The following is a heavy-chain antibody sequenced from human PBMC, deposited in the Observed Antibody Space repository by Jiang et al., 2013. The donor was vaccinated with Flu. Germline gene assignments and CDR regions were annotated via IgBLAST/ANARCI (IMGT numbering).Heavy chain of an antibody. CDR2: IRYDGSNK. CDR1: GFTFSSYG. J-gene: IGHJ4*02. V-gene: IGHV3-30*02. CDR3: AKDYYDSSGYYPSFDY. D-gene: IGHD3-22*01. Sequence: CAASGFTFSSYGMHWVRQAPGKGLEWVAFIRYDGSNKYYADSVKGRFTISRDNSKNTLYLQMNSLRPEDTAVYYCAKDYYDSSGYYPSFDYWGQGTLVTVSS.